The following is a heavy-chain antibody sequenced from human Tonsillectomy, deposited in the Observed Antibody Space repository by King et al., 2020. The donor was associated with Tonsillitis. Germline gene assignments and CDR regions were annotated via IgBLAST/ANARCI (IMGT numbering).Heavy chain of an antibody. V-gene: IGHV3-9*01. CDR3: VKDSFWSGAIFDS. CDR1: GFTFDDYA. D-gene: IGHD3-3*01. Sequence: VQLVESGGGLVQPGRSLRLSCAASGFTFDDYAMHWVRQVPGKGLEWVTGISRNSDSIGYADSVKGRFTISRDDAKNSLYLQMNSLRAEDTALYFCVKDSFWSGAIFDSWGLGTLVTVSS. CDR2: ISRNSDSI. J-gene: IGHJ4*02.